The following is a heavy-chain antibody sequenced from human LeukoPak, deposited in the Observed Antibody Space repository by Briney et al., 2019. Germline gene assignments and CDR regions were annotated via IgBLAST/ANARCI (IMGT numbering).Heavy chain of an antibody. V-gene: IGHV3-74*01. D-gene: IGHD6-25*01. CDR3: GTVSGF. CDR2: INNDGTGT. J-gene: IGHJ4*02. CDR1: GFTFTNYW. Sequence: GGSLRLSCAASGFTFTNYWMHWVRHVPGKGLVWVAGINNDGTGTFYADSVQGRFTISRDNAKNTVYLQMNTLRPEDTALYHCGTVSGFWGQGTLVTVSS.